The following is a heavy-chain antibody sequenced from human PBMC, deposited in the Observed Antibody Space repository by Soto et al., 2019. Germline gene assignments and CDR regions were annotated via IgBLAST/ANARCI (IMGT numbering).Heavy chain of an antibody. CDR1: GFTFSSYG. CDR3: AKDQFWYYDSSCLTDAFDI. V-gene: IGHV3-30*18. CDR2: ISYDGSNK. D-gene: IGHD3-22*01. J-gene: IGHJ3*02. Sequence: QVQLVESGGGVVQPGRSLRLSCAASGFTFSSYGMHWVRQAPGKGLEWVAVISYDGSNKYYADSVKGRFTISRDNSKNTLYLQMNCLRDEDTAVYYCAKDQFWYYDSSCLTDAFDIWGQGTMVTVSS.